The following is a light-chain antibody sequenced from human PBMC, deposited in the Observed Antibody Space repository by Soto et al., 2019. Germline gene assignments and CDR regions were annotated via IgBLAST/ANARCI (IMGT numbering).Light chain of an antibody. CDR2: DAY. V-gene: IGKV1-5*01. CDR3: QQYNSYSET. Sequence: DIQMTQSPSTLSASVGDRVTITCRASQSISTWLAWYQQKPGKAPKLLIYDAYGLESGVPSRFSGSGSGTEFTLTISSLQPDDFGTYYCQQYNSYSETFGQGTKVDIK. J-gene: IGKJ1*01. CDR1: QSISTW.